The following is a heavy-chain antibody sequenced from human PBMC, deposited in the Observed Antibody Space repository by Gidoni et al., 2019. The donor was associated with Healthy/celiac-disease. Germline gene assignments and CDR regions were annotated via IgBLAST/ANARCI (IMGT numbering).Heavy chain of an antibody. CDR2: INAGNGNT. J-gene: IGHJ4*02. CDR1: GYTFTSYA. V-gene: IGHV1-3*01. D-gene: IGHD2-15*01. CDR3: ARGACSGGSCYSPFDY. Sequence: QVQLVQSGAEVKKPGASVKVSCKASGYTFTSYAMHWVRQAPGQRLEWMGWINAGNGNTKYSQKFQGRVTITRDTSASTAYMELSSLRSEDTAVYYCARGACSGGSCYSPFDYWGQGTLVTVSS.